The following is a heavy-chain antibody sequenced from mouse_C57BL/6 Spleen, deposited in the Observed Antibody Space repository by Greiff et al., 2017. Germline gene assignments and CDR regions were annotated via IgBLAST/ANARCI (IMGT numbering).Heavy chain of an antibody. V-gene: IGHV1-50*01. D-gene: IGHD2-5*01. J-gene: IGHJ3*01. CDR3: ARLYSNWFAY. CDR2: IDPSDSYT. Sequence: QVQLQQPGAELVNPGASVKLSCKASGYTFTSYWMQWVKQRPGQGLEWIGEIDPSDSYTNYNQKFKGKATLTVDTSSSTAYMQLSSLTSEDSAVYYCARLYSNWFAYWGQGTLVTVSA. CDR1: GYTFTSYW.